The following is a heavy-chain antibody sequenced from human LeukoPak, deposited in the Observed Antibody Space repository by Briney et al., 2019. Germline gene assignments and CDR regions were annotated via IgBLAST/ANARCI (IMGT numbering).Heavy chain of an antibody. Sequence: SETLPLTCTVSGGSISSYYWSWIRQPPGKGLEWIGYIYYSGSTNYNPSLKSRVTISVDTSKNQFSLKLRSVTAADTAVYYCVTGGSPYSYYYYMDVWGKGTTVTVSS. CDR3: VTGGSPYSYYYYMDV. CDR1: GGSISSYY. CDR2: IYYSGST. J-gene: IGHJ6*03. D-gene: IGHD5-12*01. V-gene: IGHV4-59*01.